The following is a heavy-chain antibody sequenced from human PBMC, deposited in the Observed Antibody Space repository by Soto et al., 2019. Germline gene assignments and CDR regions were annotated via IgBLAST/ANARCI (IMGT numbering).Heavy chain of an antibody. V-gene: IGHV1-18*01. J-gene: IGHJ4*02. Sequence: QVQLVQSGAEVKKPGASVKVSCKASNYTFTNYGISWVRQAPGQGLEWMGWISAYNGNTNHAQKLQGRVTMTTDTSTSTAYMELRSLRSDDTAVYYCAREGLEYYESSGYYYGPVFDYWVQGTLVTLSS. D-gene: IGHD3-22*01. CDR3: AREGLEYYESSGYYYGPVFDY. CDR2: ISAYNGNT. CDR1: NYTFTNYG.